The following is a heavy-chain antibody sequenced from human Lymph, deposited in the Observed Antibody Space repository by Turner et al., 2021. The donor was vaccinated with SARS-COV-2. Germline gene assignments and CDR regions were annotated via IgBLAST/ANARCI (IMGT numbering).Heavy chain of an antibody. CDR2: INPNSGGT. D-gene: IGHD3-10*01. J-gene: IGHJ4*02. Sequence: QVQLVQSGAEVKKPGASVTVSCKASGYTVTGYYMHWVRQAPGQGLEWMGWINPNSGGTNYAQKFQGRVTMTRDTSISTAYRELSRPRADDTAVYYCARSRDLQSMVRGVDPFDYWGQGTLVTVSS. V-gene: IGHV1-2*02. CDR3: ARSRDLQSMVRGVDPFDY. CDR1: GYTVTGYY.